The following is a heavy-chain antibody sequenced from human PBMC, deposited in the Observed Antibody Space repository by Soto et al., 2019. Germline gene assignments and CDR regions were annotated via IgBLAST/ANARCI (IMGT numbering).Heavy chain of an antibody. Sequence: GGSLRLSCAASGFTFSSYDMHWVRQATGKGLEWVSAIGTAGDTYYPGSVKGRFTISRENAKNSLYLQMNSLRAEDTAVYYCARWDSSRPYYYYYGMDVWGQGTTVTVSS. D-gene: IGHD6-19*01. V-gene: IGHV3-13*01. CDR1: GFTFSSYD. CDR2: IGTAGDT. CDR3: ARWDSSRPYYYYYGMDV. J-gene: IGHJ6*02.